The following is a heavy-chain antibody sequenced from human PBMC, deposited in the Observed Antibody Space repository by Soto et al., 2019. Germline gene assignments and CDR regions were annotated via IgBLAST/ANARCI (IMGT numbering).Heavy chain of an antibody. D-gene: IGHD4-17*01. Sequence: PSETLSLTCTVSGGSISSYYWSWIRQPPGKGLEWIGYIYYSGSTNYNPSLKSRVTISVDTSKNQFSLKLSSVTAADTAVYYCASFGVTTHPYWGQGTLVTSPQ. V-gene: IGHV4-59*01. J-gene: IGHJ4*02. CDR2: IYYSGST. CDR3: ASFGVTTHPY. CDR1: GGSISSYY.